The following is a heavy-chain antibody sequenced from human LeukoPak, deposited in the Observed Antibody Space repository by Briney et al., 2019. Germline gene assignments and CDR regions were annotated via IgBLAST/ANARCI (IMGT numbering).Heavy chain of an antibody. J-gene: IGHJ4*02. Sequence: GGSLRLSCAASGFTFDDYAMSWVRQAPGKELEWVSGINWNGGSTDYADSVKGRFTISRDNAKNSLYLQMNSPRAEDTALYYCARMRYSSGWYPDYWGQGTLVTVSS. V-gene: IGHV3-20*04. CDR3: ARMRYSSGWYPDY. CDR2: INWNGGST. D-gene: IGHD6-19*01. CDR1: GFTFDDYA.